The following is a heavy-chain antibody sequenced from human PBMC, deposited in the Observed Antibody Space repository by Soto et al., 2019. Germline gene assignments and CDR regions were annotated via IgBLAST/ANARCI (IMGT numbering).Heavy chain of an antibody. Sequence: QVQLVESGGGLVKPGGSLRLSCAASGFTFSDYYMSWIRQAPGKGLGWVSYISSSGIYTDYADSVKGRFTISRDNAKNSLYLQMNSLRDEDSAIYYCARDRVHGSGSPSDWGQGTLVTVSS. CDR1: GFTFSDYY. D-gene: IGHD3-10*01. CDR3: ARDRVHGSGSPSD. J-gene: IGHJ1*01. V-gene: IGHV3-11*05. CDR2: ISSSGIYT.